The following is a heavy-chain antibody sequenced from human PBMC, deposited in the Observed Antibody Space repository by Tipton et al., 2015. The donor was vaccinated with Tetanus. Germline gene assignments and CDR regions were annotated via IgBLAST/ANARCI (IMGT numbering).Heavy chain of an antibody. V-gene: IGHV3-30*04. CDR3: ARGTGKYSAGDY. J-gene: IGHJ4*02. Sequence: LRLSCVPSGFTFSSYGMHWVRQAPGKGLEWVAVISFDGSSQHYADSVKGRFTISRDNSKDILYLQMDSLRVEDTAVYYCARGTGKYSAGDYWGQGTLVTVSS. CDR1: GFTFSSYG. D-gene: IGHD4-11*01. CDR2: ISFDGSSQ.